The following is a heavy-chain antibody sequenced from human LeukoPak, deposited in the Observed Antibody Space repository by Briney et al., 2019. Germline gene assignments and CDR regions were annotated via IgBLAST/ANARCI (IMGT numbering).Heavy chain of an antibody. D-gene: IGHD6-13*01. CDR3: ARGRGSSTWGYYYYYVDV. Sequence: PGASVKVSCKASGYTFPDYYIHWVRQAPGQRLERMGRINPNNGGTYYEQKFQGRVTMTSDTPASTAYMELSRLRSDDAAVYYCARGRGSSTWGYYYYYVDVWGKGTTVTVSS. V-gene: IGHV1-2*02. J-gene: IGHJ6*03. CDR1: GYTFPDYY. CDR2: INPNNGGT.